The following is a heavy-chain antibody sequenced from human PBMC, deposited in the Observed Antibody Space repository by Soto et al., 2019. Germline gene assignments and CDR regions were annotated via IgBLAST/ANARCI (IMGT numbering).Heavy chain of an antibody. D-gene: IGHD3-3*01. Sequence: SETLSLTCAVYGGSFSGYYWSWIRRPPGKGLEWIGEINHSGSTNYNPSLKSRVTISVDTSKNQFSLKLSSVTAADTAVYYCARRGIGIFGSGYMDVWGKGTTVTVSS. J-gene: IGHJ6*03. CDR3: ARRGIGIFGSGYMDV. CDR1: GGSFSGYY. V-gene: IGHV4-34*01. CDR2: INHSGST.